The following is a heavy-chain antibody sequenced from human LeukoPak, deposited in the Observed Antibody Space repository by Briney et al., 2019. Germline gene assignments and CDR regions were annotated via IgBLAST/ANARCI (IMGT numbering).Heavy chain of an antibody. CDR3: ARYEYSGSRPRKYWYFDL. J-gene: IGHJ2*01. D-gene: IGHD1-26*01. Sequence: ASVKASCKASGYTFTSYDINWVRQATGQGLEWMGWMNPNSGNTGYAQKFQGRVTMTRNTSISTAYMELSSLRSEDTAVYYCARYEYSGSRPRKYWYFDLWGRGTLVTVSS. V-gene: IGHV1-8*01. CDR2: MNPNSGNT. CDR1: GYTFTSYD.